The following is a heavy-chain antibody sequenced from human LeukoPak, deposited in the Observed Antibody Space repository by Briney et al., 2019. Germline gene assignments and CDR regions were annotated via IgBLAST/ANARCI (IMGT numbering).Heavy chain of an antibody. CDR2: ISGINTNT. CDR3: ARARFSSRNRDGYLDS. V-gene: IGHV1-18*01. Sequence: GASVKVSCMASGYTFSNYGIHWVRQAPGHGLEWMGWISGINTNTNYAQKVQGRVTMTADTSTATACMELRSLRSDDTAVYYCARARFSSRNRDGYLDSWGEGTLVTVSS. J-gene: IGHJ4*02. D-gene: IGHD6-13*01. CDR1: GYTFSNYG.